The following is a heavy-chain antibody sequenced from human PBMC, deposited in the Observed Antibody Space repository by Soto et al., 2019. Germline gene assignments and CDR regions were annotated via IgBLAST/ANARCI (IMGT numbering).Heavy chain of an antibody. Sequence: GGSLRLSCAASGFTFSSYAMSWVRQAPGKGLEWVSAISGSGGSTYYADSVKGRFTISRDNSKNTLYLQMNSLRAEDTAVYYCAKDEERHYYDGSGYPNYFDYWGQGTLVTVSS. J-gene: IGHJ4*02. D-gene: IGHD3-22*01. CDR3: AKDEERHYYDGSGYPNYFDY. CDR1: GFTFSSYA. CDR2: ISGSGGST. V-gene: IGHV3-23*01.